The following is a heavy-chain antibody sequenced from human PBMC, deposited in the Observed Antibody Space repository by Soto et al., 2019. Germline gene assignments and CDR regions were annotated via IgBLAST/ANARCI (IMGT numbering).Heavy chain of an antibody. CDR3: AISDCSGGSCYMLDY. Sequence: GGSVKVSCKASGYTFTSYDTNWVRQAPGQGLEWMGWMSPNTGNTGQAQRFQGGLTMTRNTSISTAYMELTRLRSEDTAVYYCAISDCSGGSCYMLDYWGQGTLVTVSS. CDR2: MSPNTGNT. V-gene: IGHV1-8*01. D-gene: IGHD2-15*01. J-gene: IGHJ4*02. CDR1: GYTFTSYD.